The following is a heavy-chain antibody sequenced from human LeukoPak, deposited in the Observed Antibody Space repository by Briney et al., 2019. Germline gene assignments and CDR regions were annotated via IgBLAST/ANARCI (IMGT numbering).Heavy chain of an antibody. J-gene: IGHJ6*03. V-gene: IGHV3-9*01. CDR1: GFTFDDYA. D-gene: IGHD6-13*01. CDR2: ICWNSAST. Sequence: PGGSLRLSCVVSGFTFDDYAMHWVRQAPGKGLEWVSSICWNSASTGYADSVKGRFTISRDNAKNSLYLQMNTLGVEDTALYYCAKDMKGSSWYNYYYMDVWGKGTTVTVSS. CDR3: AKDMKGSSWYNYYYMDV.